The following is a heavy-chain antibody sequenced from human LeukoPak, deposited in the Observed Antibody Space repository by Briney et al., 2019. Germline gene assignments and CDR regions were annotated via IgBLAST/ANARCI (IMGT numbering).Heavy chain of an antibody. V-gene: IGHV3-7*01. Sequence: PGGSLRLSCAASGFTFRSHWMTWVRQAPGKGLEWVASVKQDGTEKHYVDSVKGRFTISRDNARSSLYLQMNSLTAEDTAVFYCARDDATVTHLDYRGQGTLVTVSS. D-gene: IGHD4-17*01. CDR1: GFTFRSHW. CDR2: VKQDGTEK. J-gene: IGHJ4*02. CDR3: ARDDATVTHLDY.